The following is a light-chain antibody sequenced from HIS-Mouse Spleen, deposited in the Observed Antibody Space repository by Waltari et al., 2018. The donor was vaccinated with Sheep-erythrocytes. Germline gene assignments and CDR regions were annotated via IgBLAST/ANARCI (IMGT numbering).Light chain of an antibody. CDR3: CSYAGSYTFVV. V-gene: IGLV2-11*01. CDR1: SSDVGGYNY. Sequence: QSALTQPRSVSGSPGQSVTISCTGTSSDVGGYNYVSWYQQHPGKAPKLMIYDGSKRPSGVPDRFSVSKSGNTASLTIAGLQAEDEADYYCCSYAGSYTFVVFGGGTKLTVL. CDR2: DGS. J-gene: IGLJ2*01.